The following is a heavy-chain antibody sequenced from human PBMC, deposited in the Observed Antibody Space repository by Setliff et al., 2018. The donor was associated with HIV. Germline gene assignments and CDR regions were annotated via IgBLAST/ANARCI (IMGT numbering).Heavy chain of an antibody. J-gene: IGHJ4*02. Sequence: ASVKVSCKASGYTFIDYYIHWVRQAPGQGLEWMGWINPKTGGTSFAKKFQDRVTMSRDTSISTAYMQLSSLRSDDTAMYYCGRATEYYDTSGYPRRTLVDDWGQGAQVTVSS. CDR3: GRATEYYDTSGYPRRTLVDD. CDR1: GYTFIDYY. CDR2: INPKTGGT. V-gene: IGHV1-2*02. D-gene: IGHD3-22*01.